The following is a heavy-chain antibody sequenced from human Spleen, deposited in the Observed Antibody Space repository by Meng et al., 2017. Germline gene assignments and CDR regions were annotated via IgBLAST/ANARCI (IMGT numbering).Heavy chain of an antibody. Sequence: SGPTLVKPTQTLTLTCTVSGFSLSNARMGVSWIRQPPGKALEWLAHIFSNDEKSYSTALKSRLNISKDTSKSQVVLTMTNMDPVDTATYYCARIKYSSSWYNYYYYYGMDVWGQGTTVTVSS. V-gene: IGHV2-26*01. D-gene: IGHD6-13*01. CDR2: IFSNDEK. CDR3: ARIKYSSSWYNYYYYYGMDV. J-gene: IGHJ6*02. CDR1: GFSLSNARMG.